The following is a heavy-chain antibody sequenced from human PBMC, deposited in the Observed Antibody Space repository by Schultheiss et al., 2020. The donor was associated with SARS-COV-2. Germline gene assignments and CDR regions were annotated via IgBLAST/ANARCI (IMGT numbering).Heavy chain of an antibody. V-gene: IGHV5-51*01. J-gene: IGHJ6*02. Sequence: GGSLRLSCKASGFTFTSHWIGWVRQMPGKGPEWMGVISPGDSDTRYSPSFQGQVTISADKSISTAYLQWSSLKASDTAMYYCARQRVVNYYYYGMDVWGQGTTVTVSS. CDR2: ISPGDSDT. CDR1: GFTFTSHW. CDR3: ARQRVVNYYYYGMDV. D-gene: IGHD2-2*01.